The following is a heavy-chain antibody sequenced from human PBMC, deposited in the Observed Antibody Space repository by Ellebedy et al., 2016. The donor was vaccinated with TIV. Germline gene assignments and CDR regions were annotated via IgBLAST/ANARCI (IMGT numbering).Heavy chain of an antibody. CDR1: GGSFSDSY. CDR3: ACRRLGRPSDP. V-gene: IGHV4-34*01. D-gene: IGHD3-16*01. J-gene: IGHJ5*02. Sequence: MPSETLSLTCTVSGGSFSDSYWHSVRHIPGKGLEWIGDTNHSGRTHHNPSLKSRVAISVDTSKSQFSLKLRSVTAADTAIYYGACRRLGRPSDPWGQGTLVTGSS. CDR2: TNHSGRT.